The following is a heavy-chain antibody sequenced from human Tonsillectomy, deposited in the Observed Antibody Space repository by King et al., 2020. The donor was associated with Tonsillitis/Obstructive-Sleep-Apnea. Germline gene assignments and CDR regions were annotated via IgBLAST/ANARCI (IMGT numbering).Heavy chain of an antibody. D-gene: IGHD2-21*02. CDR1: GGSFSAYY. V-gene: IGHV4-34*01. J-gene: IGHJ4*02. CDR3: ARGDMVVVTAIGGFYFDY. CDR2: INHSGST. Sequence: VQLQQWGAGLLKPSETLSLTCAVYGGSFSAYYWTWIRQPPGKGLEWIGEINHSGSTNYNPSLKSRVTISVDTSKNQFSLKLSSVTAADTAVYYCARGDMVVVTAIGGFYFDYWGQGTLVTVSS.